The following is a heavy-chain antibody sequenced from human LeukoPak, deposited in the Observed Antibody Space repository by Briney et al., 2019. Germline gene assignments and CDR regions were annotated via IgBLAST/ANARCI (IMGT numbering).Heavy chain of an antibody. CDR1: GFTFSSYS. CDR3: ARGRSITLLRGVAMSDGFDI. J-gene: IGHJ3*02. CDR2: ISSSSSYI. D-gene: IGHD3-10*01. V-gene: IGHV3-21*01. Sequence: GGSLRLSCAASGFTFSSYSMNWGRQAPGEGLEWVSSISSSSSYIYYADSVKGRFTISRDNAKNSLYLQMNSLRAEDTAVYYCARGRSITLLRGVAMSDGFDIWGQGAMVAVSS.